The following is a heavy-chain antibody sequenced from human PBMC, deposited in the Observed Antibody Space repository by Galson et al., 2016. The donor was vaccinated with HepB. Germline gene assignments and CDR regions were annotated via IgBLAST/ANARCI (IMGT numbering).Heavy chain of an antibody. Sequence: CAISGDSVSSNSATWNWIRQSPSRGLEWLGGTYYRSNKWFNDYVVSVKSRISINADTFKNQLSLQLNSATPEDTAVYYCARATRPNEFSSSWDFDPWGQGTLVTVSS. D-gene: IGHD6-13*01. CDR3: ARATRPNEFSSSWDFDP. J-gene: IGHJ5*02. CDR2: TYYRSNKWFN. V-gene: IGHV6-1*01. CDR1: GDSVSSNSAT.